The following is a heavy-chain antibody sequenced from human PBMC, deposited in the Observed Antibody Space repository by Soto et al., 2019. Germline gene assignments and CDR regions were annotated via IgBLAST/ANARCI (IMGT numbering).Heavy chain of an antibody. D-gene: IGHD3-22*01. V-gene: IGHV3-53*01. CDR2: IYSGGST. CDR1: GFTVSSNY. Sequence: EVQLVESGGGLIQPGGSLRLSCAASGFTVSSNYMSWVRQAPGKGLEWVSVIYSGGSTYYADSVKGRFTISRDNSKNTPYLQMNSLRAEDTAVYYCARDRVESGYPEYFQHWGQGPLVTVSS. J-gene: IGHJ1*01. CDR3: ARDRVESGYPEYFQH.